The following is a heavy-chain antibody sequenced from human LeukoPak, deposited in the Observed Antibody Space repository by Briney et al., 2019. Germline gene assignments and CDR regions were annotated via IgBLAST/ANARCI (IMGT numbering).Heavy chain of an antibody. J-gene: IGHJ6*03. CDR1: GFNFVAYW. D-gene: IGHD1-14*01. CDR3: AKNGEPHYYMDV. Sequence: GESLRLSCTTSGFNFVAYWMGWVRQAPGKGLEWVLGISGSGSNTYYADSVKGRFTSSRDSSKKTVYLQMNSLRAEDTAVYYCAKNGEPHYYMDVLGKGTTVTVSS. CDR2: ISGSGSNT. V-gene: IGHV3-23*01.